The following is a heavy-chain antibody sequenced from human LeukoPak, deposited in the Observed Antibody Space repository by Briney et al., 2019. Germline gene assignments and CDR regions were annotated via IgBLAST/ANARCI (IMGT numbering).Heavy chain of an antibody. J-gene: IGHJ4*02. Sequence: GGSLRLSCAASGFTFSNYAMHWVRQAPGKGLEWVAVISYDGSNQYHADSVKGRFTISRDNSKNTLYLQMNSLRAEDTAVYYCAKDIGDGNRVADYWGQGTLVTVSS. CDR2: ISYDGSNQ. CDR1: GFTFSNYA. D-gene: IGHD5-24*01. V-gene: IGHV3-30*04. CDR3: AKDIGDGNRVADY.